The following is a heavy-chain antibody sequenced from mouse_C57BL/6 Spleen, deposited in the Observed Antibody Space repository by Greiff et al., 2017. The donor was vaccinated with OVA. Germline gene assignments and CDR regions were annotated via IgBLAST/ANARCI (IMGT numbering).Heavy chain of an antibody. J-gene: IGHJ4*01. D-gene: IGHD2-3*01. CDR1: GYTFTSYW. CDR3: ARLGDGTRDMDY. V-gene: IGHV1-53*01. Sequence: VQLQQPGPELVKPGASVKLSCKASGYTFTSYWMHWVKQRPGQGLEWIGNINPSNGGTNYNEKFKSKATLTVDKSSSTAYMQRSSLTSEDSAVYYCARLGDGTRDMDYWGQGSSVTVSS. CDR2: INPSNGGT.